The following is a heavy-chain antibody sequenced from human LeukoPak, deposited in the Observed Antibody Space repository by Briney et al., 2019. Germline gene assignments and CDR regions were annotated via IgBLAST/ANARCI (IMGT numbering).Heavy chain of an antibody. V-gene: IGHV3-21*04. CDR3: ARGTPYCSSTSCPYDAFDI. CDR2: ISSSSSYI. CDR1: GFTFSSYS. Sequence: GGSLRLSCAASGFTFSSYSMNWVRQAPGKGLEWVSSISSSSSYIYYADSVKGRFTISRDNAKNSLYLQMNSLRAEDTAVYYCARGTPYCSSTSCPYDAFDIWGQGTMVTVSS. J-gene: IGHJ3*02. D-gene: IGHD2-2*01.